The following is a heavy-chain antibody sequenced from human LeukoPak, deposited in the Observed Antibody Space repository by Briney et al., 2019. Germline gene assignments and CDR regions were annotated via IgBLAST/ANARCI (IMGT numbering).Heavy chain of an antibody. D-gene: IGHD3-22*01. Sequence: PSETLSLTCTVSGGSISSYYWSWIRQPAGRGLEWIGRIYTTGSTNYNPSLKSRVTMSVDTSKNQFSLKLSSVTAADTAVYCCSRDSIYYYDNSGLAGAFDIWGQGTMVTVSS. J-gene: IGHJ3*02. CDR1: GGSISSYY. CDR3: SRDSIYYYDNSGLAGAFDI. V-gene: IGHV4-4*07. CDR2: IYTTGST.